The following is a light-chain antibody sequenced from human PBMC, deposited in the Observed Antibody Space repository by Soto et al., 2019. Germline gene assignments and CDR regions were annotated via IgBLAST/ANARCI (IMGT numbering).Light chain of an antibody. CDR2: DAS. CDR3: QQRSNWPLST. CDR1: QSVSSY. J-gene: IGKJ1*01. V-gene: IGKV3-11*01. Sequence: EIVLTQSPATLSLSPGERATLSCRASQSVSSYLAWYQQKPGQAPRLLIYDASNRATGIAARFSGSGSGTDFTLTISSLEPEDFAVYYCQQRSNWPLSTFGQGTKVEIK.